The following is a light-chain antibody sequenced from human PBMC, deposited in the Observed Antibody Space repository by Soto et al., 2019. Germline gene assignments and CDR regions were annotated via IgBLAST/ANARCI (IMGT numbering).Light chain of an antibody. V-gene: IGLV2-23*02. Sequence: QSSLTQPAAVSGSPGQSITISCTGTSSNVGSYKLVSWYQQHPGKAPKLMIFEVNKRPSGVSNRFSGSKSGNTASLTISGLKVEDEADYYCCSSGGSPTYVFGTGTKFTV. CDR3: CSSGGSPTYV. CDR1: SSNVGSYKL. J-gene: IGLJ1*01. CDR2: EVN.